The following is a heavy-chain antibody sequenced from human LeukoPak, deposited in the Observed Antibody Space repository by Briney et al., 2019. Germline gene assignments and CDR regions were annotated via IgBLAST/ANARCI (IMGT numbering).Heavy chain of an antibody. D-gene: IGHD6-6*01. Sequence: GGSLRLSCAASGFTFSSYSMHWVRQAPGKGLEFVSVISSNGGSTYYANSVKGRFIISRDNSKNTLYLQMGSLRAEDMAVYYCTREKYSKTPYDAIDIWGQGTMVTVSS. V-gene: IGHV3-64*01. J-gene: IGHJ3*02. CDR2: ISSNGGST. CDR1: GFTFSSYS. CDR3: TREKYSKTPYDAIDI.